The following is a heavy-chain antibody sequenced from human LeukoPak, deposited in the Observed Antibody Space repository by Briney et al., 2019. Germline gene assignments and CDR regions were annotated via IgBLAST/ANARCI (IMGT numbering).Heavy chain of an antibody. V-gene: IGHV4-34*01. CDR1: GGSFSGYY. CDR3: ARVRRVGYYLNWFDP. Sequence: SETLSLTCAVYGGSFSGYYWSWIRQPPGKGLEWNGEINHSGSTNYNPSLKSRVTISVDTSKNQFSLKLSSVTAADTAVYYCARVRRVGYYLNWFDPWGQGTLVTVSS. J-gene: IGHJ5*02. CDR2: INHSGST. D-gene: IGHD3-22*01.